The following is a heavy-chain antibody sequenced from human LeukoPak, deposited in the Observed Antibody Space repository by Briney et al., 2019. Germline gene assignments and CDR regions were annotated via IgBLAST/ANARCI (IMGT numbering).Heavy chain of an antibody. CDR2: ISTSGNYI. CDR1: GFTFSSYS. V-gene: IGHV3-21*01. Sequence: KPVGSLRLSCAASGFTFSSYSMNWVRQAPGKGLEWLSYISTSGNYIYYSDSVKGRFTISRDNAKNSLYLQMHSPRADDTSVYYCARGAYNSGGTLEIWGQGTLVTVSS. J-gene: IGHJ4*02. CDR3: ARGAYNSGGTLEI. D-gene: IGHD3-22*01.